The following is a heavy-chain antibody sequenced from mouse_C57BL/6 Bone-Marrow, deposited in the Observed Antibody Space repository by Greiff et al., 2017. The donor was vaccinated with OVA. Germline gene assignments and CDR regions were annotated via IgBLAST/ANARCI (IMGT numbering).Heavy chain of an antibody. Sequence: VQLQQSGAELVKPGASVKLSCTASGFTFNDYYMHWVKQRTEQGLEWIGRIDPEDGETNYAPQFQGKATITADTSSNTAYLQLSSLTSEDTAVDYCAREGGFDYWGKGTTLTVSA. CDR1: GFTFNDYY. J-gene: IGHJ2*01. V-gene: IGHV14-2*01. CDR3: AREGGFDY. CDR2: IDPEDGET.